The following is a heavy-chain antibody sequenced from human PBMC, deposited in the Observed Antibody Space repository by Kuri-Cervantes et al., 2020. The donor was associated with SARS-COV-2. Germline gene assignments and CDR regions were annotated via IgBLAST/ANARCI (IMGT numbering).Heavy chain of an antibody. CDR2: ISCDGSNK. V-gene: IGHV3-30-3*01. CDR3: ARDGRGDSASRAAFDI. J-gene: IGHJ3*02. CDR1: GFTFSSYA. D-gene: IGHD2-21*01. Sequence: GGSLRLSCAASGFTFSSYAMHWVRQAPGKGLEWVAVISCDGSNKYYADSVKGRFTISRDNSKNTLYLQMNSLRAEDTAVYYCARDGRGDSASRAAFDIWGQGTMVTVSS.